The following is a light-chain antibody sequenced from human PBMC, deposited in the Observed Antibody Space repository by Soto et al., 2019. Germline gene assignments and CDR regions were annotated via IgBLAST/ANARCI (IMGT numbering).Light chain of an antibody. CDR1: ESISRW. CDR3: KQYNSYRT. Sequence: DIPMTQSPSTLSAFVGDRVTITCRASESISRWLAWYQQKPGKVLKLLIYHASTLKSGVPSRFSGSGSGIEFTLTISSLLPDYVATYYCKQYNSYRTFGQGTKVDIK. V-gene: IGKV1-5*01. CDR2: HAS. J-gene: IGKJ1*01.